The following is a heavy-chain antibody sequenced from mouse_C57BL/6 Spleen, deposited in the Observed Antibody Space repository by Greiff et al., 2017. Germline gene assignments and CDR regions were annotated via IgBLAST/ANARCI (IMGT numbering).Heavy chain of an antibody. CDR3: ARGGQLRLQAWFAY. V-gene: IGHV1-55*01. CDR1: GYTFTSYW. CDR2: IYPGSGST. Sequence: VQLQQPGAELVKPGASVKMSCKASGYTFTSYWITWVKQRPGQGLEWIGDIYPGSGSTNYNEKFKSKATLTVDTSSSTAYMQLSSLTSEDSAVYYCARGGQLRLQAWFAYWGQGTLVTVSA. J-gene: IGHJ3*01. D-gene: IGHD3-2*02.